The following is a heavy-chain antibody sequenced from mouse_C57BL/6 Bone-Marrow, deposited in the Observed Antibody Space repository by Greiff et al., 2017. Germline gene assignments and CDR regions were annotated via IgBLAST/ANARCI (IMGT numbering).Heavy chain of an antibody. D-gene: IGHD2-3*01. CDR1: GYTFTDHT. CDR3: ARGWLLRHWYFDV. V-gene: IGHV1-78*01. J-gene: IGHJ1*03. CDR2: IYPRDGST. Sequence: QVQLQQSDAELVKPGASVTISCKVSGYTFTDHTIHWMKQRPEQGLEWIGYIYPRDGSTKYNEKFKGKATLTADKSSSPAYMQLNSLTSEDSAVYFCARGWLLRHWYFDVWGTGTTVTVSS.